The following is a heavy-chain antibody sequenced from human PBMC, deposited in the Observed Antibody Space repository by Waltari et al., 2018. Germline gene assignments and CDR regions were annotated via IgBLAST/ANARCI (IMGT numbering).Heavy chain of an antibody. CDR1: GFPFDDYA. J-gene: IGHJ3*02. CDR2: ISWNSGSI. Sequence: EVQLVESGGGLVQPGRSLRLSCAASGFPFDDYAMHWVRQAPGKGLEWVSGISWNSGSIGYADSVKGRFTISRDNAKNSLYLQMNSLRAEDTALYYCAKSLAAAGTGGAFDIWGQGTMVTVSS. CDR3: AKSLAAAGTGGAFDI. D-gene: IGHD6-13*01. V-gene: IGHV3-9*01.